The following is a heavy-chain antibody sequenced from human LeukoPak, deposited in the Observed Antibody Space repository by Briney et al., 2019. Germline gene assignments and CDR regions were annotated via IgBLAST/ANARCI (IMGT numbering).Heavy chain of an antibody. CDR1: GFTLSKYM. V-gene: IGHV3-23*01. CDR2: VSSSSTTT. Sequence: GGSLRLSCVASGFTLSKYMMSWVRQAPGKGPEWVSPVSSSSTTTYYADSVKGRFSVSRDNSRNTLYLQMNTLRADDAALYYCAMTGTSTPRFDLWGQGTLVTVSS. CDR3: AMTGTSTPRFDL. J-gene: IGHJ4*02. D-gene: IGHD1-7*01.